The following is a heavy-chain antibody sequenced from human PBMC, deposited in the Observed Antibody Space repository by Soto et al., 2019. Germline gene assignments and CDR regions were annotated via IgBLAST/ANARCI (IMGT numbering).Heavy chain of an antibody. Sequence: ITLKESGPPLVKPTQTLTLTCTFSGFSLDTRGVGVGWIRQPPGKALEWLALISWDGEKRYSPSLKSRLTITKDPPENQVVLTMTNMDPVDTATYYCAHRRDDLLTGHSYFDYWGQGTLVTVSS. D-gene: IGHD3-9*01. J-gene: IGHJ4*02. CDR2: ISWDGEK. CDR3: AHRRDDLLTGHSYFDY. CDR1: GFSLDTRGVG. V-gene: IGHV2-5*02.